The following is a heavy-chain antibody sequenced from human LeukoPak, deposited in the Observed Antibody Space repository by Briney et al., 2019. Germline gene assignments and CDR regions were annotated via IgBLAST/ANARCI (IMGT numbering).Heavy chain of an antibody. J-gene: IGHJ2*01. Sequence: SETLSLTCTVSGGSISSYYWSWIRQPPGKGLEWIGYIYYSGSTNYNPSLKSRVTISVDTSKNQFSLKLSSVTAADTAVYYCARQGLRYWYFDLWGRGTLVTVSS. CDR2: IYYSGST. V-gene: IGHV4-59*08. CDR1: GGSISSYY. CDR3: ARQGLRYWYFDL.